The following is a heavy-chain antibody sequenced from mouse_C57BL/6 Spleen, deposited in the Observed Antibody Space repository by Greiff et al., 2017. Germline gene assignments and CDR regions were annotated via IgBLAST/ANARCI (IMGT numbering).Heavy chain of an antibody. CDR3: ARHWGLLQVYWYFDV. D-gene: IGHD2-3*01. J-gene: IGHJ1*03. CDR1: GFTFSSYT. Sequence: EVKLVESGGGLVKPGGSLKLSCAASGFTFSSYTMSWVRQTPEKRLEWVATISGGGGNTYYPDSVKGRFTISRDNDKNTLYLQMSSLRSEDTALYYCARHWGLLQVYWYFDVWGTGTTVTVSS. V-gene: IGHV5-9*01. CDR2: ISGGGGNT.